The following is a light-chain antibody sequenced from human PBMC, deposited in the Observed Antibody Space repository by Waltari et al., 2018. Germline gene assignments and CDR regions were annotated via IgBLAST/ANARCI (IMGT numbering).Light chain of an antibody. J-gene: IGLJ3*02. CDR2: STS. Sequence: QSVLTQPPSASGTPGRRVTISCAGSSSNIGSNSVNWYQQLPGTAPKLLIYSTSHRPSGLHDRLSGSKSGTSASLAISGLQSEDEADYYCAAWDDTLNGWVFGGGTKLTVL. CDR1: SSNIGSNS. V-gene: IGLV1-44*01. CDR3: AAWDDTLNGWV.